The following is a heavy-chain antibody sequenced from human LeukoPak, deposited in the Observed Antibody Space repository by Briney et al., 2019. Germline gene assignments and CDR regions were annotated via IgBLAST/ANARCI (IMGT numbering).Heavy chain of an antibody. D-gene: IGHD3/OR15-3a*01. CDR1: GFTFDDYV. CDR2: ISWNSGSI. CDR3: VRDRDWGFDY. J-gene: IGHJ4*02. Sequence: GGSLRLSCAASGFTFDDYVMHWVRQAPGKGLEWVSGISWNSGSIGYADSVKGRFTLSRDNFKNTLSLQMNSLRAEDTAVYYCVRDRDWGFDYWGQGTLVTVSS. V-gene: IGHV3-9*01.